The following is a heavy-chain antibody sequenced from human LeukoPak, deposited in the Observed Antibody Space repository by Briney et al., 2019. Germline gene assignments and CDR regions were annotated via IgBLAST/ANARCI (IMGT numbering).Heavy chain of an antibody. Sequence: SATLSLTCTVSGGSISSYYWSWIRQPPGKGLELIGYIYYSGSTNYNPSLKSRVTISVDTSKNQFSLKLSSVTAADTAVYYCARVIAAAGPFDYWGQGTQVTVSS. CDR3: ARVIAAAGPFDY. V-gene: IGHV4-59*01. J-gene: IGHJ4*02. CDR1: GGSISSYY. CDR2: IYYSGST. D-gene: IGHD6-13*01.